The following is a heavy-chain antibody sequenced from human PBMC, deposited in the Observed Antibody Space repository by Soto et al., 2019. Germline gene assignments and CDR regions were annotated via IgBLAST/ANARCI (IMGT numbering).Heavy chain of an antibody. V-gene: IGHV4-34*01. D-gene: IGHD5-12*01. CDR1: GGSFSGYY. J-gene: IGHJ6*02. Sequence: SETLSLTCAVYGGSFSGYYWSWIRQPPGKGLEWIGEINHSGSTNYNPSLKSRVTISVDTSKNQFSLKLSSVTAADTAVYYCARLQVATYYYYYGMDVWGQGTTVTAP. CDR3: ARLQVATYYYYYGMDV. CDR2: INHSGST.